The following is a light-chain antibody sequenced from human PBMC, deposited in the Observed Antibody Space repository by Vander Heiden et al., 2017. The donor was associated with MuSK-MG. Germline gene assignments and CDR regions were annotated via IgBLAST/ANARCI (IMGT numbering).Light chain of an antibody. CDR1: QSISNW. CDR3: QQDNSHLYT. V-gene: IGKV1-5*03. Sequence: DMQMTQSPSTLSASVGDRVTITCRASQSISNWLAWYQQKPGKAPKLLIYKASTLESGVPSRFSGSGSGTEFTLTISSLQPDDFATYYCQQDNSHLYTFGQGTKLEIK. J-gene: IGKJ2*01. CDR2: KAS.